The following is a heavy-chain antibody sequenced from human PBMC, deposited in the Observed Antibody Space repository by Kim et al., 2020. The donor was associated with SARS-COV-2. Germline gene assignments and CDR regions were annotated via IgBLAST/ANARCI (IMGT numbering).Heavy chain of an antibody. CDR2: INHSGST. CDR3: ARGQGYSYGYFYSDREKDY. V-gene: IGHV4-34*01. Sequence: SETLSLTCAVYGGSFSGYYWSWIRQPPGKGLEWIGEINHSGSTNYNPSLKSRVTISVDTSKNQFSLKLSSVTAADTAVYYCARGQGYSYGYFYSDREKDYWGQGTLVTVSS. CDR1: GGSFSGYY. D-gene: IGHD5-18*01. J-gene: IGHJ4*02.